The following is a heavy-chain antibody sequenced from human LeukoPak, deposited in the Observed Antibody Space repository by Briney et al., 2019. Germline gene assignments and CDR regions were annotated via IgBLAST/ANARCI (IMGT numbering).Heavy chain of an antibody. J-gene: IGHJ6*04. CDR2: INPNSGGT. CDR1: GYTFTGYY. V-gene: IGHV1-2*04. Sequence: ASVKVSCKASGYTFTGYYMHWVRQAPGQGLEWMGWINPNSGGTNYAQKFQGWVTMTRDTSISTAYMELSRLRSDDTAVYYCARDRAYCSSTSCYQYCYYGMDVWGKGTTVTVSS. D-gene: IGHD2-2*01. CDR3: ARDRAYCSSTSCYQYCYYGMDV.